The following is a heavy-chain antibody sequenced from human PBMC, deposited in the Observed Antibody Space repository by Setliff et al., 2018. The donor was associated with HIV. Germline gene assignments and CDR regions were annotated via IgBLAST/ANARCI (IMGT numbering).Heavy chain of an antibody. CDR3: ARVPRITTLRNDFDI. D-gene: IGHD3-3*01. V-gene: IGHV4-31*03. CDR1: GGSISGGGYY. Sequence: SETLSLTCTVSGGSISGGGYYWSWIRQHPGKGLDWIGNIYYIGNTDYNPSLKSRVTISIETSKNQFSLKLSSVTAADTAIYYCARVPRITTLRNDFDIWGQGTMVTVSS. CDR2: IYYIGNT. J-gene: IGHJ3*02.